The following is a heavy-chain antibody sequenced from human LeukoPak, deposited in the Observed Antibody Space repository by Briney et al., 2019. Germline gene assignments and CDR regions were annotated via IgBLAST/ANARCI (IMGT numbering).Heavy chain of an antibody. CDR2: IYYSGST. D-gene: IGHD3-9*01. V-gene: IGHV4-39*07. CDR3: ARRQYYDILTGYYTPFAD. Sequence: SETLSLTCTVSGGSISSSSYYWGWIRQPPGKGLEWIGSIYYSGSTYYNPSLKSRVTISVDTSKNQFSLKLSSVTAADTAVYYCARRQYYDILTGYYTPFADWGQGTLVTVSS. J-gene: IGHJ4*02. CDR1: GGSISSSSYY.